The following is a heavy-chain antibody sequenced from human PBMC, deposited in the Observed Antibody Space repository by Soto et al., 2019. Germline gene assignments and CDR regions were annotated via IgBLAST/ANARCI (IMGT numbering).Heavy chain of an antibody. V-gene: IGHV1-2*02. CDR3: ARQLAYCGGDCYTEPIDY. CDR1: GYTFTAYY. Sequence: QAQLVQSGAEVKKPGASVKVSCKTSGYTFTAYYIHWVRQAPGQGLEWVGWINPKTGDTKYAQKLQGRVTMTGDTSITTASMELGRLRSDDTAVYYCARQLAYCGGDCYTEPIDYWGQGTLVTVSS. CDR2: INPKTGDT. D-gene: IGHD2-21*02. J-gene: IGHJ4*02.